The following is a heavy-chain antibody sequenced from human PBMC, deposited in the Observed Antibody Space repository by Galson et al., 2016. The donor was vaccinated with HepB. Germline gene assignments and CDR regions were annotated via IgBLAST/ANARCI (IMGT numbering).Heavy chain of an antibody. Sequence: SLRLSCAASGFTFSSYAMSWVRQAPGKGLEWVSGTSGRGGSTYYADSVEGRFTISRDNSKNTLYLQMKSLRAEDTAVYYCAKSLLGVTLVSYYHGMDVWGQGTTVTVSS. CDR3: AKSLLGVTLVSYYHGMDV. V-gene: IGHV3-23*01. CDR2: TSGRGGST. J-gene: IGHJ6*02. D-gene: IGHD2-21*02. CDR1: GFTFSSYA.